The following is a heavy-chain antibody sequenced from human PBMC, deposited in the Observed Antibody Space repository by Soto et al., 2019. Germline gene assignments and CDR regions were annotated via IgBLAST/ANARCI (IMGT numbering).Heavy chain of an antibody. J-gene: IGHJ6*02. Sequence: SVKVSCKASGGTFSSYAISWVRQAPGQGLEWMGGIIPIFGTANYAQKFQGRVTITADESTSTAYMELSSLRSEDTAVYYCARRSITIFGVVTLHYGMDVWGQGTTVTVSS. D-gene: IGHD3-3*01. V-gene: IGHV1-69*13. CDR1: GGTFSSYA. CDR2: IIPIFGTA. CDR3: ARRSITIFGVVTLHYGMDV.